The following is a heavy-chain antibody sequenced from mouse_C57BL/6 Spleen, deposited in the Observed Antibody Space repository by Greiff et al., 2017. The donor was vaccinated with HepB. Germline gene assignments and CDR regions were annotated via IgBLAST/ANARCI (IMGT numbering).Heavy chain of an antibody. V-gene: IGHV2-5*01. CDR3: AKGGYGSSYYAMDY. CDR2: IWRGGST. CDR1: GFSLTSYG. D-gene: IGHD1-1*01. Sequence: VKLVESGPGLVQPSQSLSITCTVSGFSLTSYGVHWVRQSPGKGLEWLGVIWRGGSTDYNAAFMSRLSITKDNSKSQVFFKMNSLQADDTAIYYCAKGGYGSSYYAMDYWGQGTSVTVSS. J-gene: IGHJ4*01.